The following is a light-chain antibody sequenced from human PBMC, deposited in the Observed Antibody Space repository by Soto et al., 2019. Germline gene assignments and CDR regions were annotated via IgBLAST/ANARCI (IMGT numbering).Light chain of an antibody. J-gene: IGLJ1*01. CDR1: SSDIRY. CDR2: EVT. V-gene: IGLV2-14*01. Sequence: QSVLTQPASVSGSPGQSITISCTGTSSDIRYVSWYQQHPGKAPKVLIYEVTNRPSGVSNRFPGSKSGNTASLTISGLQAEDEADYYCSSYRSSSIYVFGTGTKVTVL. CDR3: SSYRSSSIYV.